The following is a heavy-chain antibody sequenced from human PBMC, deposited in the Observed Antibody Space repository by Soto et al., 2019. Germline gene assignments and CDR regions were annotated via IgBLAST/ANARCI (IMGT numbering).Heavy chain of an antibody. CDR1: GYIFSRYG. CDR2: ISGYNGNT. Sequence: QVQLVQSGPEVRKPGASVKVSCKASGYIFSRYGISWVRQAPGLGLELMAWISGYNGNTKFGERVQGRVNVTTDTSTSTAYMELRILRSDDTAVSYCAREASAERNYYGLDVWGQGTTVIVSS. J-gene: IGHJ6*02. CDR3: AREASAERNYYGLDV. V-gene: IGHV1-18*04. D-gene: IGHD1-1*01.